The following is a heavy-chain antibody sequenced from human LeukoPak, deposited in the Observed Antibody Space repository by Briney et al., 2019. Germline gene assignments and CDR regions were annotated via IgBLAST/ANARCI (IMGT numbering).Heavy chain of an antibody. J-gene: IGHJ4*02. CDR3: ARLVRGVIIVGYFDY. CDR1: GGSISISSYY. Sequence: PSETLSLTCTVSGGSISISSYYWGWIRQPPGKGLEWFGSIYYSGSTYYNPSLKSRVTISVDTSKNQFSLKLSSVTAADTAVYYCARLVRGVIIVGYFDYWGQGTLVTVSS. V-gene: IGHV4-39*01. D-gene: IGHD3-10*02. CDR2: IYYSGST.